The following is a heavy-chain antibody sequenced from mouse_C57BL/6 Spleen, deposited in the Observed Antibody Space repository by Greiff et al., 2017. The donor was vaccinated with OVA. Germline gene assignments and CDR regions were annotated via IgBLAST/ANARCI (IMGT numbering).Heavy chain of an antibody. V-gene: IGHV1-42*01. D-gene: IGHD1-1*01. CDR3: ARVPYYYGSSPFAS. CDR1: GYSFTGYY. J-gene: IGHJ3*01. Sequence: VQLQQSGPELVKPGASVKISCKASGYSFTGYYMNWVKQSPEKSLEWIGEINPSTGGTTYNQKFKAKATLTVDKSSSTAYMQLKSLTSEDSAVSYCARVPYYYGSSPFASWGQGTLVTVSA. CDR2: INPSTGGT.